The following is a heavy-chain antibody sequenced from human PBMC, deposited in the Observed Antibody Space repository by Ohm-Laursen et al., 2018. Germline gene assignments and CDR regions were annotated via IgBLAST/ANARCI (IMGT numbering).Heavy chain of an antibody. Sequence: SDTLSLTCTVSGGSISSYYWSWIRQPPGKGLEWIGYIYYSGSTNYNPSLKSRVTISVDTSKNRFSLKLSSVTAADTAVYYCARQWCTNGVCYTAWFDPWGQGTLVTVSS. V-gene: IGHV4-59*08. CDR1: GGSISSYY. D-gene: IGHD2-8*01. J-gene: IGHJ5*02. CDR2: IYYSGST. CDR3: ARQWCTNGVCYTAWFDP.